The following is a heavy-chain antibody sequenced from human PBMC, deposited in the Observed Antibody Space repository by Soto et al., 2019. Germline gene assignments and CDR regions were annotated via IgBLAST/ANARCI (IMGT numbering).Heavy chain of an antibody. D-gene: IGHD1-7*01. CDR3: ARDKDQRITGTTRRLNWFDP. J-gene: IGHJ5*02. Sequence: PGGSLRLSCAASGFTFSSYSMNWVRQAPGKGPEWVSSISSSSSYIYYADSVKGRFTISRDNAKNSLYLQMNSLRAEDTAVYYCARDKDQRITGTTRRLNWFDPWGQGTMVTVYS. CDR2: ISSSSSYI. V-gene: IGHV3-21*01. CDR1: GFTFSSYS.